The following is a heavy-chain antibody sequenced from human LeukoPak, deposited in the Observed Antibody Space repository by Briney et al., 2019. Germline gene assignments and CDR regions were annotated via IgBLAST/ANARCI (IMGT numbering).Heavy chain of an antibody. CDR1: GYTFTSYG. D-gene: IGHD3-10*01. Sequence: ASVKVSCKASGYTFTSYGISWVRQAPGQGLEWMGWISAYNGNTNYAQKLQGRVTMTTDRSTSTAYMELSSLRSDDTSVYYCARWIWCGEWRWFDPWGEGSLVTVCS. J-gene: IGHJ5*02. V-gene: IGHV1-18*01. CDR2: ISAYNGNT. CDR3: ARWIWCGEWRWFDP.